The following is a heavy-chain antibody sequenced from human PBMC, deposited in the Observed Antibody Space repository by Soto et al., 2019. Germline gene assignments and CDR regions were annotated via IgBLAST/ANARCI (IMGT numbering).Heavy chain of an antibody. J-gene: IGHJ4*02. CDR3: ASAVTGGVDH. Sequence: QVQLVQSGAEVKKPGASVKVSCKASGYTFTGYYTHWVRQAPGQGLEWMGWINPNSGGTNSAQKCQGRVTMTRDTYISTAYMELSRLRSDDTAVYYCASAVTGGVDHWGQGTLVTVSS. CDR2: INPNSGGT. V-gene: IGHV1-2*02. CDR1: GYTFTGYY. D-gene: IGHD4-17*01.